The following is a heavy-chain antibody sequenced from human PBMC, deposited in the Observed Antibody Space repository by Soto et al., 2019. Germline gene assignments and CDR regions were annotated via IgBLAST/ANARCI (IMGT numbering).Heavy chain of an antibody. J-gene: IGHJ3*02. CDR3: TALGTRSVPDAFAI. CDR2: IKSKTDGGTT. Sequence: GGSLRLPGAASGFTFSNACMSWVRQAPGKGLEWVGRIKSKTDGGTTDYAAPAKGRFTISRDDSINTLYLQMNSLKTEDTAVYYCTALGTRSVPDAFAIRGQGTMVTVS. CDR1: GFTFSNAC. D-gene: IGHD3-10*01. V-gene: IGHV3-15*01.